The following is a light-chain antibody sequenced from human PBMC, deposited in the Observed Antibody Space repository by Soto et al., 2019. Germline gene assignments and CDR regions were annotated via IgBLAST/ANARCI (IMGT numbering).Light chain of an antibody. Sequence: DIQMTQSPSSLSASVGDRVTITRRASQGITNYLAWYQQKPGKVPRLLIYAASTLQSGVPSRFSGSGSGTDFTLTISSLQPEDVATYYCQQYNSAPQTFGQGTRLEIK. CDR1: QGITNY. CDR2: AAS. CDR3: QQYNSAPQT. V-gene: IGKV1-27*01. J-gene: IGKJ5*01.